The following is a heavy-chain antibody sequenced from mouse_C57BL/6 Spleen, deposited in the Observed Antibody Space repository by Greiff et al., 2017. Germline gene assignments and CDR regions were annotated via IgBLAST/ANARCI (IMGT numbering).Heavy chain of an antibody. D-gene: IGHD1-1*01. CDR1: GYTFTSYW. Sequence: QVQLQQPGAELVKPGASVKMSCKASGYTFTSYWITWVKQRPGQGLEWIGDIYPGSGSTNYNEKFKSKATLTVDTSSSTAYMQLSSLTSEDSAVYYCARIFITTVVRYFDFWGTGTTVTVSS. V-gene: IGHV1-55*01. CDR3: ARIFITTVVRYFDF. J-gene: IGHJ1*03. CDR2: IYPGSGST.